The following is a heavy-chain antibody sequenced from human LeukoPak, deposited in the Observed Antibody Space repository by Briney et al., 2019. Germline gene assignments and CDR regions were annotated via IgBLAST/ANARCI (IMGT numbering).Heavy chain of an antibody. J-gene: IGHJ4*02. Sequence: KPSETLSFTCTVSGASISTYYWSWIRQPAGKGLEWIGRIYTNENTNYNPSLRSRVTISVATSTNQFSLKLSSVTAADTAVYYCARAAAAAGGQYFDYWGQGTLVAVSS. D-gene: IGHD6-13*01. CDR2: IYTNENT. CDR3: ARAAAAAGGQYFDY. CDR1: GASISTYY. V-gene: IGHV4-4*07.